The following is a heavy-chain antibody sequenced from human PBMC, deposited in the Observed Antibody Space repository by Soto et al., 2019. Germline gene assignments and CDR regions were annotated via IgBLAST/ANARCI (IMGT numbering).Heavy chain of an antibody. J-gene: IGHJ6*02. V-gene: IGHV1-2*04. CDR1: GYTFTGYY. CDR2: INPNSGGT. D-gene: IGHD3-10*01. Sequence: ASVKVSCKASGYTFTGYYMHWVRQAPGQGLEWMGWINPNSGGTNYAQKFQGWVTISRHNSKNTLYLQMNSLRAEDTAVYYCARELWFGESKNYYYGMDVWGQGTTVTVSS. CDR3: ARELWFGESKNYYYGMDV.